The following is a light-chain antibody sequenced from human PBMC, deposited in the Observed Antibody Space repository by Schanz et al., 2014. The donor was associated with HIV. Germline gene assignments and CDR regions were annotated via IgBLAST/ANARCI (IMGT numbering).Light chain of an antibody. CDR1: KNIGTW. Sequence: DIQMSQSQTTLSASIGDRVTITCRASKNIGTWLAWYQQKPGRAPNLLIYKASNLESGVPSRFSGSGSGTEFTLTISSLQPEDFATYYCLQQNTYPLTFGQGTRLEVK. CDR2: KAS. CDR3: LQQNTYPLT. J-gene: IGKJ5*01. V-gene: IGKV1-5*03.